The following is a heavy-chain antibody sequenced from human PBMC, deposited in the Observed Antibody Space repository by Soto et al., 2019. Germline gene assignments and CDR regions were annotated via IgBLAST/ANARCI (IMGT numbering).Heavy chain of an antibody. CDR2: INPNSGGT. D-gene: IGHD2-2*01. V-gene: IGHV1-2*04. CDR1: GYTFTGYY. Sequence: ASVKVSCKAYGYTFTGYYMHWVRQAPGQGLEWMGWINPNSGGTNYAQKFQGWVTMTRDTSISTAYMELSRLRSDDTAVYFCARVGIGVGPAASGYYYCMDVWGKGTTVSFSS. CDR3: ARVGIGVGPAASGYYYCMDV. J-gene: IGHJ6*03.